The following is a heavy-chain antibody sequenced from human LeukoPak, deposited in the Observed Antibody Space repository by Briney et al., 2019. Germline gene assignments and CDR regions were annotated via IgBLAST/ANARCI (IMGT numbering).Heavy chain of an antibody. V-gene: IGHV5-51*01. J-gene: IGHJ4*02. Sequence: GDSLKISCQGSGYDFNKYWIGWMRQMPGKGLEWIGIIYPGDSETRYNPSFQGHVTISVDKSISTAHLELSNLKTSDSATVYYCARVRSGYCALFDYWGRGTQVSVSS. CDR1: GYDFNKYW. CDR2: IYPGDSET. D-gene: IGHD3-3*01. CDR3: ARVRSGYCALFDY.